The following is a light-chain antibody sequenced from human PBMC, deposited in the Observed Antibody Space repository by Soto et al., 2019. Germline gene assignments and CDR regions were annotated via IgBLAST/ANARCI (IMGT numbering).Light chain of an antibody. CDR3: QHYGYART. CDR2: GAS. J-gene: IGKJ1*01. CDR1: QSVSSSY. Sequence: IVLTQSPGTLSLSPGERATLSCRASQSVSSSYLAWDQQKPGQAPRLLIWGASSRATGIPDRFSGSGSGTDFTLTISRLEPEDFAVYYCQHYGYARTFGQGTKVE. V-gene: IGKV3-20*01.